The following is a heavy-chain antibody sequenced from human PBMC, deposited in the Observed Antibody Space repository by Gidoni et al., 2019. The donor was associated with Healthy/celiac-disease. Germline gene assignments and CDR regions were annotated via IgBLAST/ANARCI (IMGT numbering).Heavy chain of an antibody. V-gene: IGHV4-39*01. Sequence: NPSLKSRVTISVDTSKNQFSLKLSSVTAADTAVYYCARQATNPLLPDWFDPWGQGTLVTVSS. CDR3: ARQATNPLLPDWFDP. D-gene: IGHD2-15*01. J-gene: IGHJ5*02.